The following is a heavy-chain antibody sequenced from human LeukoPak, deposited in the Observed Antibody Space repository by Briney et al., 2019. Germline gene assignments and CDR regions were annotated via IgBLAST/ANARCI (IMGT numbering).Heavy chain of an antibody. CDR3: AGDYYDGRDSY. Sequence: PGGSLRLSCAASGVSLSTERMNWVRQAPGMGLEGLSYISSSGDKTYKTYYADSVKGRFTISRDNANHLLYLQMNSLRVDDTAVYYCAGDYYDGRDSYWGQGTLVTVSS. CDR2: ISSSGDKT. CDR1: GVSLSTER. V-gene: IGHV3-48*04. J-gene: IGHJ4*02. D-gene: IGHD3-22*01.